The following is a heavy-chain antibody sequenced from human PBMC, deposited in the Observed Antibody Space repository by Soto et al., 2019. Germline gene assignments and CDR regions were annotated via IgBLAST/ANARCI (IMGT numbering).Heavy chain of an antibody. V-gene: IGHV1-69*06. D-gene: IGHD6-13*01. CDR2: IIPIFGTA. CDR1: GGTFSSYA. J-gene: IGHJ6*02. CDR3: ARETFAAGSSYYYYGMDV. Sequence: GASVKVSCKASGGTFSSYAISWVRQAPGQGLEWMGGIIPIFGTANYAQKFQGRVTITADKSTSTAYMELSSLRSEDTAVYYCARETFAAGSSYYYYGMDVWGQGTTVTVSS.